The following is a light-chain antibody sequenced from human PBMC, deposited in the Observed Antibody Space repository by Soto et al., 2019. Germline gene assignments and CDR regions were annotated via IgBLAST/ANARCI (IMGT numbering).Light chain of an antibody. J-gene: IGLJ3*02. CDR2: GNS. V-gene: IGLV1-40*01. CDR1: SSNIGAGYD. CDR3: QSYDSSLSGWV. Sequence: QSVQTQPPSVSGAPGQRVTISCTGSSSNIGAGYDVHWYQQLPGTAPKLLIYGNSNRPSGVPDRFSGSRSGTSASLSITGLQAEDEADHYCQSYDSSLSGWVFGGGTKVTVL.